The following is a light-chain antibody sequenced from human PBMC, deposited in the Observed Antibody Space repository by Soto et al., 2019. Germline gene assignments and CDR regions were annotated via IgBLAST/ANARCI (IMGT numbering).Light chain of an antibody. CDR1: QSISDY. J-gene: IGKJ2*01. V-gene: IGKV1-39*01. CDR3: HQSFTTPHT. CDR2: AAS. Sequence: DIQMTQSPSSLSASVGDRVTITCRASQSISDYLSWYQQKPGKAPNLLIYAASNLQGGVPSRFRGSGSGTDSTLTISSLQPEDSATYYCHQSFTTPHTFGQGTKLEIK.